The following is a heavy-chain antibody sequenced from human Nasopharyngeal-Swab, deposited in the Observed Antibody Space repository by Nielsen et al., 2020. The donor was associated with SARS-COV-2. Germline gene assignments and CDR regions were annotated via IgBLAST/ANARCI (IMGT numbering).Heavy chain of an antibody. CDR1: GFTFESYG. V-gene: IGHV3-23*01. J-gene: IGHJ6*03. CDR2: ISGRGDNT. Sequence: GGSLRLSCEASGFTFESYGMTWVRQAPGKGLEWVSTISGRGDNTHYADSVRGRFTISRDNSQRTVFLQMTSLRAEDTALYYCAKDPSAAMDVWGKGTTVIVSS. D-gene: IGHD6-13*01. CDR3: AKDPSAAMDV.